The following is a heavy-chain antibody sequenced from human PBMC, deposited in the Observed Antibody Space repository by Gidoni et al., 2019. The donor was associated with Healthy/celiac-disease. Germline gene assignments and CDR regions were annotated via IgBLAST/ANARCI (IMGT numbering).Heavy chain of an antibody. D-gene: IGHD2-21*01. J-gene: IGHJ6*02. CDR1: GFTFSSYG. CDR2: IWYNGSNK. V-gene: IGHV3-33*01. Sequence: QVQLVESGGGVVQPGRSLRLSCAAAGFTFSSYGMHWVRQAPGKGLEWVAIIWYNGSNKYYADSVEGRFTISRDNSKYTLYLQMNSLRAEDTAVYYCAREDLWRRNYYYGMDVWGQGTTVTVSS. CDR3: AREDLWRRNYYYGMDV.